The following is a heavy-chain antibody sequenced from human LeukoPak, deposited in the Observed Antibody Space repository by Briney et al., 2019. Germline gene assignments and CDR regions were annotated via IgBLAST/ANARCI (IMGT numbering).Heavy chain of an antibody. CDR2: ISAYNGNT. Sequence: ASVKVSCKASGYTFTSYGISWVRQAPGQGLEWMGWISAYNGNTNYAQKLQGRVTMTTDTSTSTAYMELRSLRSDDTAVYYCARAYDILTGYPNYFDYWGQGTLVTVSS. V-gene: IGHV1-18*01. CDR1: GYTFTSYG. D-gene: IGHD3-9*01. CDR3: ARAYDILTGYPNYFDY. J-gene: IGHJ4*02.